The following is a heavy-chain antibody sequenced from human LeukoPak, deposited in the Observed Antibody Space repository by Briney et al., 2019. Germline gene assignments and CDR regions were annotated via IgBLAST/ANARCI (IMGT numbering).Heavy chain of an antibody. CDR2: IAGNSVTI. CDR3: TKDLRPDGLYDFDS. D-gene: IGHD5/OR15-5a*01. Sequence: GGSLRLSCAASGFTVSTNYMSWVRQAPGRGLEWVSVIAGNSVTIRYADSVKGRFIISRDNSKNTVFLQMNSLKVEDTALYYCTKDLRPDGLYDFDSWGQGTLVTVSS. J-gene: IGHJ4*02. CDR1: GFTVSTNY. V-gene: IGHV3-23*01.